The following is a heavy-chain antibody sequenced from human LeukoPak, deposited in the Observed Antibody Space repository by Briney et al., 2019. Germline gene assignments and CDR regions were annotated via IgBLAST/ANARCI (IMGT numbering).Heavy chain of an antibody. CDR3: ARGYRVSGSYYREGNLFDY. CDR2: TYYKSKWSN. J-gene: IGHJ4*02. V-gene: IGHV6-1*01. D-gene: IGHD1-26*01. Sequence: SQTLSLTCAISGDSVSSNSAAWNWIRQSPSRGLEWLGRTYYKSKWSNNYAVSVKSRITINSDTSKNQFSLKLSSVTAADTAVYYCARGYRVSGSYYREGNLFDYWGQGTLVTVSS. CDR1: GDSVSSNSAA.